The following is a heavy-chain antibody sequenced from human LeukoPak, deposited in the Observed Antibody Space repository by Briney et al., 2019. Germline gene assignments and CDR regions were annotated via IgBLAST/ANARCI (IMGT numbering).Heavy chain of an antibody. D-gene: IGHD3-16*02. CDR2: LYADGGT. CDR3: ARVWELSFDY. V-gene: IGHV3-53*01. CDR1: GFSVSTDH. Sequence: GGSLRLSCAASGFSVSTDHMSWVRQPPGKGLECVSLLYADGGTYYADSVKGRFTFSRDTSKNTLFLQLNSLRAEDTAVYYCARVWELSFDYWGQGTLVTVSS. J-gene: IGHJ4*02.